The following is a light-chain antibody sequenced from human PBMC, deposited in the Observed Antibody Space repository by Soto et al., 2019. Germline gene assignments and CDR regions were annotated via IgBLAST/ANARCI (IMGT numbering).Light chain of an antibody. V-gene: IGKV1-5*03. J-gene: IGKJ4*01. CDR2: KAS. Sequence: DIQMTPFPSTLSGSVGDRVTNTCRASQTISSWLAWYQQKPGKAPKLLIYKASTLKSGVPSRFSGSGSGTEFTLTISSLQPDDFATYYCQQHANYPITFGGGTKVDIK. CDR1: QTISSW. CDR3: QQHANYPIT.